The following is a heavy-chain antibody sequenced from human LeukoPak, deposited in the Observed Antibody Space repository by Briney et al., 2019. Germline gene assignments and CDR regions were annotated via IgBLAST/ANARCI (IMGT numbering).Heavy chain of an antibody. CDR2: ISGNGDNT. CDR3: ARGWGFYYYYYYYMDV. J-gene: IGHJ6*03. D-gene: IGHD7-27*01. CDR1: GFNFGDYG. Sequence: GGPLRLSCAASGFNFGDYGMSWVRQAPGKGLEWVSGISGNGDNTAYADSVKGRFTISRDNAKNSLYLQMNSLRAEDTALYYCARGWGFYYYYYYYMDVWGKGTTVTVSS. V-gene: IGHV3-20*04.